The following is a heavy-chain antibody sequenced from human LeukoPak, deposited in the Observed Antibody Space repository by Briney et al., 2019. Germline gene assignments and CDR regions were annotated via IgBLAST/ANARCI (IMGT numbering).Heavy chain of an antibody. CDR3: ARANNSSWHN. J-gene: IGHJ4*02. CDR2: IKPDGSAQ. Sequence: GGSLRLSCATSGFTFSSNWMSWVRHVPGRGLDWVANIKPDGSAQYYAASVKGRFTVSRDNAKSSVYLQMNSLRVEDTAVYYCARANNSSWHNWGQGTLVTVSA. V-gene: IGHV3-7*01. D-gene: IGHD6-13*01. CDR1: GFTFSSNW.